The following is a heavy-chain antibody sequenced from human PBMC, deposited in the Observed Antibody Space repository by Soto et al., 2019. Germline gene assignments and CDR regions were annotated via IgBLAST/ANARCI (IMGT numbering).Heavy chain of an antibody. D-gene: IGHD2-8*01. V-gene: IGHV1-69*13. J-gene: IGHJ6*02. CDR1: GGTFSSYA. Sequence: ASVKVSCKASGGTFSSYAISWVRQAPGQGLEWMGGIIPIFGTANYAQKFQGRVTITADESTSTAYMELSSLRSEDTAVYYCARKYCTNGVCRNLAYYGMDVWGQGTTVTVSS. CDR2: IIPIFGTA. CDR3: ARKYCTNGVCRNLAYYGMDV.